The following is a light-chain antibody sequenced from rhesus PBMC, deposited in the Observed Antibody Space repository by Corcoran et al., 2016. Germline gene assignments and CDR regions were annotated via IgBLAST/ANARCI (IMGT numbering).Light chain of an antibody. Sequence: DIQMTQSPSSLSASVGDKVTITCRTRQGISSWFAWYPQKPGKAPKLLIYKASSLESGVPSRFSGRQAGTDFTLTISSLQPEDCATYCCLQYSSSPWTFGQGTKVEIK. CDR1: QGISSW. V-gene: IGKV1-22*01. CDR3: LQYSSSPWT. CDR2: KAS. J-gene: IGKJ1*01.